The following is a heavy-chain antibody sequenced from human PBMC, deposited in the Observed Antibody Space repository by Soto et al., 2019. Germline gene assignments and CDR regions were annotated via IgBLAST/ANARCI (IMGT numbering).Heavy chain of an antibody. V-gene: IGHV1-18*01. CDR1: GYTFTSYG. CDR3: ARDAAAGLNDY. CDR2: ISAHNGNT. J-gene: IGHJ4*02. Sequence: QVQLVQSGAEVKKPGASVKVSCKASGYTFTSYGISWVRQAPGQGLEWMGWISAHNGNTKYVQKFQGRVTMTTDTSTSTAYMELWSLRSDDTAVYYCARDAAAGLNDYWGQGTLVTVSS. D-gene: IGHD6-13*01.